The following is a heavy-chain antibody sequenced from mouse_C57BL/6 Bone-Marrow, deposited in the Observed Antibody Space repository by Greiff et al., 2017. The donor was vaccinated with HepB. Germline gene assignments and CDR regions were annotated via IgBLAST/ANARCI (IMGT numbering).Heavy chain of an antibody. CDR3: ARCLTTVVAGDY. Sequence: VQLQQSGAELVKPGASVKMSCKASGYTFTSYWITWVKQRPGQGLEWIGDIYPGSGSTNYNEKFKCKATLTVDTSSSTAYMQLSSLTSEDSAVYYCARCLTTVVAGDYWGQGTTLTVSS. J-gene: IGHJ2*01. CDR1: GYTFTSYW. D-gene: IGHD1-1*01. V-gene: IGHV1-55*01. CDR2: IYPGSGST.